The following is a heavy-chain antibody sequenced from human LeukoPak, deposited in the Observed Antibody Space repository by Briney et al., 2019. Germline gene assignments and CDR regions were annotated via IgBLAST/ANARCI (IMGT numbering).Heavy chain of an antibody. CDR2: INHSGST. D-gene: IGHD1-26*01. CDR3: ASAAEGIVGATLDY. J-gene: IGHJ4*02. CDR1: GRSLSGYY. Sequence: SETLSLTCAVYGRSLSGYYWSWIRQPPGKGLEWIGEINHSGSTNYNPSLKSRVTISVDTSKNQFSLKLSSVTAADTAVYYCASAAEGIVGATLDYWGQGTLVTVSS. V-gene: IGHV4-34*01.